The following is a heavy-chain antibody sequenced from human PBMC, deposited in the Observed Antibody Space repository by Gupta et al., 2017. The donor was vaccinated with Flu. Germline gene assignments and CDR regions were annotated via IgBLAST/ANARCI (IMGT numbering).Heavy chain of an antibody. CDR1: FTFSYCS. Sequence: FTFSYCSMGWVRQAPGKGLEWVSSIDSDGATYYAGSVKGRFTVSRDNSKNTLDLRVIGLRAEDTAVYYCVKRGSASRLVDSWGQGTLVTVSS. V-gene: IGHV3-23*01. CDR2: IDSDGAT. J-gene: IGHJ4*02. CDR3: VKRGSASRLVDS. D-gene: IGHD2-2*01.